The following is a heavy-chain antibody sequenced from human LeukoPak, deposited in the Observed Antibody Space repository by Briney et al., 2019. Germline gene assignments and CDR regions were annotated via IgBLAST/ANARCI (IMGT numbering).Heavy chain of an antibody. CDR2: ISSSSSTI. J-gene: IGHJ3*02. CDR1: GYTFSSYS. CDR3: AREIHDGDAFDI. V-gene: IGHV3-48*01. D-gene: IGHD3-3*01. Sequence: PGGSLRLSCAAPGYTFSSYSTNWVRKAPGKGLEWVSYISSSSSTIYYADSVKGRFTISRDNAKNSLYLQMNSLRAEDTAVYYCAREIHDGDAFDIWGQGTMVTVSS.